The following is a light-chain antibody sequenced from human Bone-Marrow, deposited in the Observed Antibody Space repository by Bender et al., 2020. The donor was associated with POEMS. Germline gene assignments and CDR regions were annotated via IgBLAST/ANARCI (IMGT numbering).Light chain of an antibody. CDR1: ALPRKF. J-gene: IGLJ1*01. CDR3: SSYAGTNDLYV. V-gene: IGLV3-1*01. Sequence: SYDLTQPPSVSVSPGQTARITCSGDALPRKFTFWYQQRPGQAPVLVIYYDSDRPSGIPERFSGSNSGNTATLTISGTRAMDEADYYCSSYAGTNDLYVFGSGTKITVL. CDR2: YDS.